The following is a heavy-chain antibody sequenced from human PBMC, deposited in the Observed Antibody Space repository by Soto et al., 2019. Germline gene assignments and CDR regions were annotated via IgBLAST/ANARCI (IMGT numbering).Heavy chain of an antibody. CDR3: ARDPLVGAPDYFDY. CDR1: GFTFSSYP. V-gene: IGHV3-30-3*01. J-gene: IGHJ4*02. Sequence: QVQLVESGGGVVQPGRSLRLSCAASGFTFSSYPLHWVRQAQGKGLEWVAVISYDATTKYHADSVKGRFTISRDNSKNTLYLQMNSLRDEDTAVYYCARDPLVGAPDYFDYWGQGTLVTVSA. D-gene: IGHD1-26*01. CDR2: ISYDATTK.